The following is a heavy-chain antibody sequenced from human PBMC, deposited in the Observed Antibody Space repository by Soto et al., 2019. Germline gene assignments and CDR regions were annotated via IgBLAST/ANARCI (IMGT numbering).Heavy chain of an antibody. CDR1: GGTFSSYT. J-gene: IGHJ6*01. V-gene: IGHV1-69*08. CDR3: ARETYYYGSGSYYHNPYYGMDV. CDR2: IIPILGIA. Sequence: QVQLVQSGAEVKKPGSSVKVSCKASGGTFSSYTISWVRQAPGQGLEWMGRIIPILGIANYAQKFQGRVTITADKSTSTAYMELSSLRSEDTAVYYCARETYYYGSGSYYHNPYYGMDVW. D-gene: IGHD3-10*01.